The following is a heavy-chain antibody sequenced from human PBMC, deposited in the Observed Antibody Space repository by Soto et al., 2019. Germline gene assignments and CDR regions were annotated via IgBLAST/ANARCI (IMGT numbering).Heavy chain of an antibody. CDR1: GGSFSGYY. CDR3: ARASVQYDSGTYEGGYYYFDY. CDR2: ISYSGST. Sequence: QVQLQQWGAGLLKPSETLSLTCAVSGGSFSGYYWAWIRQSPGKGLEWIGQISYSGSTNYNPSLKSRVFISIGTSNNQFSLELSSVTAADTAVYYCARASVQYDSGTYEGGYYYFDYWGQGTLVTVSS. D-gene: IGHD3-10*01. J-gene: IGHJ4*02. V-gene: IGHV4-34*01.